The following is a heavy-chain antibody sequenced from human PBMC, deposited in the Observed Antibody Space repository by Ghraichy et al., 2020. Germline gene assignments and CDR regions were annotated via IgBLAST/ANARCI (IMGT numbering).Heavy chain of an antibody. D-gene: IGHD7-27*01. Sequence: SETLSLTCTVSGGSVSSSNYYWGWIRQPPGKGLEWIGSLYYTGSTYYTPSLRSRVTISADTSKNQFSLKLNSVTAADTAVYFCARLTGFWFDSWGQGTLVTVSS. CDR1: GGSVSSSNYY. CDR3: ARLTGFWFDS. J-gene: IGHJ5*01. CDR2: LYYTGST. V-gene: IGHV4-39*01.